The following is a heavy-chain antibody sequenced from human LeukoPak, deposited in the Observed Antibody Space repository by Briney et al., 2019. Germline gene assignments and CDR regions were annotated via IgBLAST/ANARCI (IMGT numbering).Heavy chain of an antibody. D-gene: IGHD4/OR15-4a*01. CDR1: GFTVSSDS. CDR2: IYSGGST. CDR3: ARRAGAYSHPYDY. Sequence: GGSLRLSCTVSGFTVSSDSMSWVRQAPGKGLEWVSFIYSGGSTHYSDSVKGRFTISRDNSKNTLYLQMNSLRAEDTAVYYCARRAGAYSHPYDYWGPGTLVTVSS. V-gene: IGHV3-53*01. J-gene: IGHJ4*02.